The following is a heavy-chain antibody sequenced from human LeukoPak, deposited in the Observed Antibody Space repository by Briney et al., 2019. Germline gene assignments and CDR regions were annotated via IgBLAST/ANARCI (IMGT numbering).Heavy chain of an antibody. CDR1: GGSISSYY. CDR3: VRHSNYYDSSGPIDY. Sequence: SETLSLTCTVSGGSISSYYWSWIRQPPGEGLEWIGYIYYSGSTNYNPSLKSRVTISVDTSKNQFSLKLSSVTAADTAVYYCVRHSNYYDSSGPIDYWGQGTLVTVSS. V-gene: IGHV4-59*08. D-gene: IGHD3-22*01. J-gene: IGHJ4*02. CDR2: IYYSGST.